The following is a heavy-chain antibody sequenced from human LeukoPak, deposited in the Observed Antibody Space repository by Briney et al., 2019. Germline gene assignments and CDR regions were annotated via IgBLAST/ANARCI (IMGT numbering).Heavy chain of an antibody. D-gene: IGHD4-17*01. CDR1: GGSISSGGYS. J-gene: IGHJ3*02. CDR2: IYYSGST. CDR3: ARDFGDYSGAFDI. Sequence: SETLSLTCTVSGGSISSGGYSWSRIRQHPGKGLEWIGYIYYSGSTYYNPSLKSRVTISVDTSKNQFSLKLSSVTAADTAVYYCARDFGDYSGAFDIWGQGTMVTVSS. V-gene: IGHV4-31*03.